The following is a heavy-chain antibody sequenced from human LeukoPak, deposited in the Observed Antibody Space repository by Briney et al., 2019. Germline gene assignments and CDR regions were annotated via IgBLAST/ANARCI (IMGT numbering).Heavy chain of an antibody. V-gene: IGHV4-34*01. CDR2: INHSGST. Sequence: SETLSLTGAVSGGGVRGDAWSWIRQPPGPGLELIGEINHSGSTNYNPSLKSRVTISVDTSKNQFSLKLSSVTAADTAVYYCARLDSGSYGMGEDYWGQGTLVTVSS. CDR3: ARLDSGSYGMGEDY. CDR1: GGGVRGDA. D-gene: IGHD1-26*01. J-gene: IGHJ4*02.